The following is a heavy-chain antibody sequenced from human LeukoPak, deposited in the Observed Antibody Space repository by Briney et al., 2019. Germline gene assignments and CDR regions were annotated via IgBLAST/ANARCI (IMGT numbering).Heavy chain of an antibody. J-gene: IGHJ4*02. CDR3: ARQTAKNVDTARFDS. D-gene: IGHD5-18*01. CDR2: IYYSGTT. Sequence: SETLSLTCAISGGSINNYYWSWIRQPPGKGLEWIGYIYYSGTTNYSPSLNSRVNISLDTAKNQFSLRLSSVTAADTAVYYCARQTAKNVDTARFDSWGQGTLVTVS. V-gene: IGHV4-59*08. CDR1: GGSINNYY.